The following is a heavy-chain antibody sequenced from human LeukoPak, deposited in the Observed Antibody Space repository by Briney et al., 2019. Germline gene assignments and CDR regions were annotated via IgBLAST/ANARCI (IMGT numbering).Heavy chain of an antibody. J-gene: IGHJ4*02. D-gene: IGHD3-22*01. CDR2: INPNSGGT. CDR3: ARSRAYYYDSSGYYYDY. V-gene: IGHV1-2*06. Sequence: ASVKVSCKASGYTFTGYYMHWVRQAPGQGLEWMGRINPNSGGTNYAQKFQGRVIMTRDTSISTAYMELSRLRSDDTAVYYCARSRAYYYDSSGYYYDYWGQGTLVTVSS. CDR1: GYTFTGYY.